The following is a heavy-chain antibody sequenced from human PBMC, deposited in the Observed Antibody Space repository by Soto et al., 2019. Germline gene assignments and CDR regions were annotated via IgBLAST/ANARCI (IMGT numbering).Heavy chain of an antibody. J-gene: IGHJ4*02. CDR2: INPSGGST. V-gene: IGHV1-46*03. CDR1: GYTFTSYY. CDR3: AREGYDYIWGGYRLYGSVGSLYYFDY. D-gene: IGHD3-16*02. Sequence: ASVKVSCKASGYTFTSYYMHWVRQAPGQGLEWMGIINPSGGSTSYAQKFQGRVTMTRDTSTSTVYMELSSLRSEDTAVYYCAREGYDYIWGGYRLYGSVGSLYYFDYWGQGTLVTVSS.